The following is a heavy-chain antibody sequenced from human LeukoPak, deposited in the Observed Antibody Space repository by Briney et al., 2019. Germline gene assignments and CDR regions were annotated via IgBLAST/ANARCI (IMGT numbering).Heavy chain of an antibody. CDR3: ARVDDLDAFDI. J-gene: IGHJ3*02. D-gene: IGHD2-2*03. CDR1: GFTFTSYS. CDR2: ISGGGGST. Sequence: GGSLRLSCAASGFTFTSYSMNWVRQAPGKGLEWVSTISGGGGSTYYADSVKGRFTISRDNSKNTLYLQMNSLRPEDTAVYYCARVDDLDAFDIWGQGTMVTVSS. V-gene: IGHV3-23*01.